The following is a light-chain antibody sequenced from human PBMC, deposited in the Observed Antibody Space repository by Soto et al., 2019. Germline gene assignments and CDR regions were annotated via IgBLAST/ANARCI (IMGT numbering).Light chain of an antibody. Sequence: SALTQPASVSGSLGQAITISCTGTSIDVGSYDLVSWYQQHPGEVPKFLIYEVKKRPSGVSDRFSGSKSGNTATLTISGLLAEDEADYYCCSYGGSTTFYVFGSGTKLTVL. CDR1: SIDVGSYDL. V-gene: IGLV2-23*02. CDR3: CSYGGSTTFYV. CDR2: EVK. J-gene: IGLJ1*01.